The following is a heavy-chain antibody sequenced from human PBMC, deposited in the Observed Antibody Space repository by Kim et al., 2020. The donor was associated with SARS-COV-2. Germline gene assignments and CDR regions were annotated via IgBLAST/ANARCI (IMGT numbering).Heavy chain of an antibody. CDR1: GFTFSDYY. V-gene: IGHV3-11*05. J-gene: IGHJ3*02. CDR2: ISSSSSYT. CDR3: ARVRRYYDSSGYPDAFDI. Sequence: GGSLRLSCAASGFTFSDYYMSWIRQAPGKGLEWVSYISSSSSYTNYADSVKGRFTISRDNAKNSLYLQMNSLRAEDTAVYYCARVRRYYDSSGYPDAFDIWGQGTMVTVSS. D-gene: IGHD3-22*01.